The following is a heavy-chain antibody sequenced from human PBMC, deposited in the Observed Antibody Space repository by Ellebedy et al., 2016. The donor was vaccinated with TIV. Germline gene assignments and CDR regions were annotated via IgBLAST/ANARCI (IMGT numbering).Heavy chain of an antibody. J-gene: IGHJ3*02. V-gene: IGHV3-21*01. CDR2: ISSSSSYI. CDR1: GFTLSSYS. Sequence: GGSLRLSXAASGFTLSSYSMNWVRQAPGKGLEWVSSISSSSSYIYYADSVKGRFTISRDNAKNSLYLQMNSLRAEDTAVYYCASGNWNTPSDDAFDIWGQGTMVTVSS. D-gene: IGHD1/OR15-1a*01. CDR3: ASGNWNTPSDDAFDI.